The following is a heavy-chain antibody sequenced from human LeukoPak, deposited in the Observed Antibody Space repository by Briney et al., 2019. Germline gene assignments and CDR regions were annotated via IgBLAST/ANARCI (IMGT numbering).Heavy chain of an antibody. Sequence: GESLKISCKGSGYSFTSYWIGWVRQMPGKGLEWMGIIYPGDSDTRYSPSFQGQVTISADKSISTAYLQWSSLKASDTAMYYCARLDSSAPSYSTSLGSFDYWGQGTLVTVSS. CDR2: IYPGDSDT. V-gene: IGHV5-51*01. D-gene: IGHD6-13*01. J-gene: IGHJ4*02. CDR1: GYSFTSYW. CDR3: ARLDSSAPSYSTSLGSFDY.